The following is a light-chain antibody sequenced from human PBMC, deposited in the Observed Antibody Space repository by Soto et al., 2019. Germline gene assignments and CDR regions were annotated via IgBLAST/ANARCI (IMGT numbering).Light chain of an antibody. CDR3: DSYTSGSSYV. Sequence: SLTQPASGFGVPGQSLTLCFTVNNNYVGGYNYVSWYQQHPGKAPKLMIYDVSYRPSGVSDRFSGSKSGNTASLTISGLQSEDEADYYCDSYTSGSSYVFGTGTKVTVL. CDR2: DVS. J-gene: IGLJ1*01. V-gene: IGLV2-14*01. CDR1: NNYVGGYNY.